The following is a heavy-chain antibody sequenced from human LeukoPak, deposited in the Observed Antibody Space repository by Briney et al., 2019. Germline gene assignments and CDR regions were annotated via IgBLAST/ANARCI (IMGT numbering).Heavy chain of an antibody. V-gene: IGHV3-30-3*01. D-gene: IGHD5-24*01. J-gene: IGHJ4*02. CDR1: GFTFSSYA. CDR2: ISYDGSNK. CDR3: ARDSLEMATIIAY. Sequence: GSLRLSCAASGFTFSSYAMSWVRQAPGKGLEWVAVISYDGSNKYYADSVKGRFTISRDNSKNTLYLQMNSLRAEDTAAYYCARDSLEMATIIAYWGQGTLVTVSS.